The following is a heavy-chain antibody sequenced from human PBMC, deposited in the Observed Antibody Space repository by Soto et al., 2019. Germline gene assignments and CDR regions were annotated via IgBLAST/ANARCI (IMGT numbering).Heavy chain of an antibody. CDR3: ARGIPGDADFDY. J-gene: IGHJ4*02. V-gene: IGHV1-8*01. CDR2: MNPNSGNT. CDR1: GYTFTSYD. Sequence: ASVQVSCKASGYTFTSYDINWVRQATGQGLEWMGWMNPNSGNTGYAQKFQGRVTMTRNTSISTAYMELSSLRSEDTAVYYCARGIPGDADFDYWGQGTLVTVSS. D-gene: IGHD4-17*01.